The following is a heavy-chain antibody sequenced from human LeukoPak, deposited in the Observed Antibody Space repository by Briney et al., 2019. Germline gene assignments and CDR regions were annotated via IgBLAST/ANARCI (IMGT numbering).Heavy chain of an antibody. J-gene: IGHJ5*02. Sequence: SVKVSCKASGGTFSSYAISWVRQTPGQGLEWMGGIIPIFGTANYAQKFQGRVTITADESTSTAYMELSSLRSEDTAVYYCAREIGRYGDLPGWFDPWGQGTLVTVSS. V-gene: IGHV1-69*01. CDR2: IIPIFGTA. CDR1: GGTFSSYA. D-gene: IGHD4-17*01. CDR3: AREIGRYGDLPGWFDP.